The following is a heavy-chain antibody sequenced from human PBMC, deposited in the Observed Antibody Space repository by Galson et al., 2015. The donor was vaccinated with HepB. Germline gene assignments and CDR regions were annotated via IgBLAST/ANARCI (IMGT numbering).Heavy chain of an antibody. D-gene: IGHD2-21*02. CDR1: GFTFSSYA. CDR2: ISGSGGST. J-gene: IGHJ4*02. Sequence: SLRLSCTASGFTFSSYAMSWVRQAPGKGLEWVSAISGSGGSTYYADSVKGRFTISRDNSKNTLYLQMNSLRAEDTAVYYCAKGDCFVVVTATRTNYFDYWGQGTLVTVSS. CDR3: AKGDCFVVVTATRTNYFDY. V-gene: IGHV3-23*01.